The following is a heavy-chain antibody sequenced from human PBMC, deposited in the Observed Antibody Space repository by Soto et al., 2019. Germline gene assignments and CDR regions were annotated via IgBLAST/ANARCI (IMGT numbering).Heavy chain of an antibody. CDR1: GYTFTSYC. Sequence: GASVKVSCKASGYTFTSYCMHWVRQAPGQGLEWLGIINPSGGSTSYAQKFRGRVTMTRDTSTSTVYMELSSLRSEDTAVYYCARDCWHSSSWDYFYDWGLGTLVPVSS. CDR2: INPSGGST. D-gene: IGHD6-13*01. J-gene: IGHJ4*02. V-gene: IGHV1-46*01. CDR3: ARDCWHSSSWDYFYD.